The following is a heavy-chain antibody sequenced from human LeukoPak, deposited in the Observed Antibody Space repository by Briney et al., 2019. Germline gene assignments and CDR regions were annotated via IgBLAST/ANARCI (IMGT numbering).Heavy chain of an antibody. CDR1: GFTFSSYS. CDR2: ISSRSSYI. CDR3: TRDRDDDSSGSIDDAFDI. V-gene: IGHV3-21*01. Sequence: PGGSLRLSCAAPGFTFSSYSMNWVRQAPGKGLEWVSSISSRSSYIYNADSVKGRFTISRDNAKNSLYLQMNSLRAEDTAVYYCTRDRDDDSSGSIDDAFDIWGQGTMVTVSS. D-gene: IGHD3-22*01. J-gene: IGHJ3*02.